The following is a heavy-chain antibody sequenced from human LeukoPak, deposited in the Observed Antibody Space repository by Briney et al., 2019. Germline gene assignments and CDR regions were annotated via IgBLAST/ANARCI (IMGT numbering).Heavy chain of an antibody. D-gene: IGHD6-19*01. V-gene: IGHV1-24*01. J-gene: IGHJ4*02. CDR1: GHSLTEVS. Sequence: ASVKVSCNVSGHSLTEVSTHWVRQAHGKGLERMGGFDPEDGEAIYAQKVQGRLTMTEDTSIDTAFMELRSLKSEDTAIYYCVTDIRSGWRNYWGQGTLITVSS. CDR2: FDPEDGEA. CDR3: VTDIRSGWRNY.